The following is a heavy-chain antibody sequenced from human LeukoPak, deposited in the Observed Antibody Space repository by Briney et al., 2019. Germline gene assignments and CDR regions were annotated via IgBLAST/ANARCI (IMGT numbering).Heavy chain of an antibody. V-gene: IGHV3-7*01. D-gene: IGHD3-10*01. CDR2: INEDGSEK. J-gene: IGHJ4*02. CDR3: LRGSGH. Sequence: HPGGSLRLSCAAAGFIFRNYWMGWVRQAPGKGLEWVANINEDGSEKYYVDSVKGRFIISRDNAKNSLYLQMNILRAEDTAVFYCLRGSGHCGQGALVTVSS. CDR1: GFIFRNYW.